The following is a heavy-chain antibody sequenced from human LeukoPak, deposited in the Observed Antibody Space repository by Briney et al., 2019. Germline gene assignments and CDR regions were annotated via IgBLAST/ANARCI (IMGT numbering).Heavy chain of an antibody. J-gene: IGHJ4*02. CDR2: IWYDGSNK. D-gene: IGHD1-14*01. V-gene: IGHV3-33*01. CDR3: ARGGSSPEHDY. Sequence: PGGSLRLSCAASGFTFSSYGMHWVRQAPGKGLEWVAVIWYDGSNKYYADSVKGRFTISRDNSKNTLYLQMNSLRAEDTAVYYCARGGSSPEHDYWGQGTLVTVSS. CDR1: GFTFSSYG.